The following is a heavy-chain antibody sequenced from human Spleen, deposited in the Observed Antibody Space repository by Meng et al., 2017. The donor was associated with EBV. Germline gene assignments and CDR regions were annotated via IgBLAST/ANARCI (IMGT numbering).Heavy chain of an antibody. J-gene: IGHJ5*02. Sequence: HVQLQQSVPGPVTPSQTLSLTCAISGDSVSNINGGWNWIRQSPSRGLEWLGRTYYRSKWYNDYAVSVKGRITINPDTTKNQVSLQLNSVTPEDTAVYYCAGVGSTISTDWFDTWGQGTLVTVSS. D-gene: IGHD3-9*01. V-gene: IGHV6-1*01. CDR2: TYYRSKWYN. CDR3: AGVGSTISTDWFDT. CDR1: GDSVSNINGG.